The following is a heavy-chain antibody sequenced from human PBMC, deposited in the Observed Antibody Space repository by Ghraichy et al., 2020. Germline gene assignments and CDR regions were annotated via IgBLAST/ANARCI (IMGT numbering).Heavy chain of an antibody. D-gene: IGHD3-22*01. J-gene: IGHJ3*02. CDR1: GGTFSSYA. CDR3: ASCLGTPYYYDSSGYNDAFDI. Sequence: SVKVSCKASGGTFSSYAISWVRQAPGQGLEWMGGIIPIFGTANYAQKFQGRVTITTDESTSTAYMELSSLRSEDTAVYYCASCLGTPYYYDSSGYNDAFDIWGQGTMVTVSS. V-gene: IGHV1-69*05. CDR2: IIPIFGTA.